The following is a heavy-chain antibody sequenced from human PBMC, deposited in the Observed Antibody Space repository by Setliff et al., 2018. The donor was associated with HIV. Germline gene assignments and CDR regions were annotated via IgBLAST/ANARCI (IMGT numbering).Heavy chain of an antibody. CDR2: IRNDGSNK. Sequence: PGGSLRLSCAVSGFTFSSYGMHWVRQAPGKGLECVAFIRNDGSNKYYADSVKGRFTISRDNSKNTLYLQMNSLRIEDTALYYCAREINTLQGEWFDPRGQGTLVTVSS. CDR1: GFTFSSYG. V-gene: IGHV3-30*02. J-gene: IGHJ5*02. CDR3: AREINTLQGEWFDP. D-gene: IGHD3-16*01.